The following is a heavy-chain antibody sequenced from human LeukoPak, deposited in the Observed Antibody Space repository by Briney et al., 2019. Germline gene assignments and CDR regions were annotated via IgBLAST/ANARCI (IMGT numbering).Heavy chain of an antibody. D-gene: IGHD3-16*02. Sequence: GGSLRLSCAASGFTFSSYWMSWVRQAPGKGLEWVANIKQDGSEKYYVDSVKGRFTISRDNAKNSLYLQMNSLRAEDTAVYYCARGLMDDYVWGSYRYTRYFDYWGQGTLVTVSS. V-gene: IGHV3-7*01. CDR3: ARGLMDDYVWGSYRYTRYFDY. CDR2: IKQDGSEK. CDR1: GFTFSSYW. J-gene: IGHJ4*02.